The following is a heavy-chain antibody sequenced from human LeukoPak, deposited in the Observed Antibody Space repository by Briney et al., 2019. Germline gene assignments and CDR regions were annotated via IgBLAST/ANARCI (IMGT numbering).Heavy chain of an antibody. CDR3: VKDRPTRLYDL. CDR2: IGRNGSIT. V-gene: IGHV3-64D*09. J-gene: IGHJ4*02. D-gene: IGHD2-8*01. Sequence: GGSLRLSCSASGFTFSDYFMHWVRQAPGKRPEYVSAIGRNGSITFYADSVRGRFTISRDNSKRMVYLQMSGLRAEDTAVYYCVKDRPTRLYDLWGQGTLVTVSS. CDR1: GFTFSDYF.